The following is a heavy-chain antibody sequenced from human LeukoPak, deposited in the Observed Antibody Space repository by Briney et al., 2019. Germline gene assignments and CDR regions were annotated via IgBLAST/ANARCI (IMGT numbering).Heavy chain of an antibody. Sequence: ASVKVSCKASGYTFTGYYMHWVRQAPGQGLEWMGWINPNSGGTNYAQKFQGRVTMTRDTSISTAYMELRSLRSDDTAVYYCARVFGRGWLLPNDAFDIWGQGTMVTVSS. CDR3: ARVFGRGWLLPNDAFDI. CDR1: GYTFTGYY. V-gene: IGHV1-2*02. D-gene: IGHD3-22*01. CDR2: INPNSGGT. J-gene: IGHJ3*02.